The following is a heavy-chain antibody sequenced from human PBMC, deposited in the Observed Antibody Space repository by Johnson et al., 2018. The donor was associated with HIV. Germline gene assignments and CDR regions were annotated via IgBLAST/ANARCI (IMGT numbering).Heavy chain of an antibody. CDR3: ARPSLWDSSDYVGGDGFDF. CDR1: GFTFSSYA. CDR2: ISYDGSNK. D-gene: IGHD3-22*01. V-gene: IGHV3-30-3*01. Sequence: QVQLVESGGGVVQPGRSLRLSCAASGFTFSSYAMHWVRQAPGKGLEWVAVISYDGSNKYYADSVKGRFTISRDNSKNTLYLQMNSLRAEDTAVYYCARPSLWDSSDYVGGDGFDFWGQGTMVTVSS. J-gene: IGHJ3*01.